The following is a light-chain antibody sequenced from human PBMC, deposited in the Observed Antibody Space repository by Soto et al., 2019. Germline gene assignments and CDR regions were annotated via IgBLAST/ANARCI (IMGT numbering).Light chain of an antibody. CDR2: DVS. J-gene: IGLJ3*02. V-gene: IGLV2-11*01. Sequence: QSALTQPRSVSGSPGQSVTISCTGTSSDLGAYNYVSWYQQHPGKAPKLMFYDVSKRPSGVPDRFSGSKSGNTASLTISGLQAEDESDYYCCSYAGSYTRVFGGGTKLTVL. CDR3: CSYAGSYTRV. CDR1: SSDLGAYNY.